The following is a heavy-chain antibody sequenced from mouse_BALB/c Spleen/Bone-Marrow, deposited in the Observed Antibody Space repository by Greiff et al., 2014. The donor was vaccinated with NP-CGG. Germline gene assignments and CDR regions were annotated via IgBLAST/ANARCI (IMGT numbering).Heavy chain of an antibody. D-gene: IGHD2-13*01. CDR3: ARSYYADGWFVY. CDR2: ILPGSGST. Sequence: VQLQQSGAELMKPGASVTISCKATGYTFSSYWIEWVKQRPGHGLEWIGEILPGSGSTNYNEKFKGKATFTADTSSNTAYMQLSSLTSEDSAVYYGARSYYADGWFVYWGQGTLVTVSA. CDR1: GYTFSSYW. J-gene: IGHJ3*01. V-gene: IGHV1-9*01.